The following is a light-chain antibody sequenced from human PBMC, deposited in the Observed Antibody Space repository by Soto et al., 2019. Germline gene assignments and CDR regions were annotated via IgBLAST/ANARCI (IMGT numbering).Light chain of an antibody. Sequence: VLTLSPGALSLTPEERATLSCRASQSVSSTHLAWYQQKPGQAPRLLIYGASSRATGIPDRFSGSGSGTDFTLTISRLEPEDFAVYYCQQYDTSPRTFGQGTNVDIK. V-gene: IGKV3-20*01. CDR2: GAS. J-gene: IGKJ1*01. CDR1: QSVSSTH. CDR3: QQYDTSPRT.